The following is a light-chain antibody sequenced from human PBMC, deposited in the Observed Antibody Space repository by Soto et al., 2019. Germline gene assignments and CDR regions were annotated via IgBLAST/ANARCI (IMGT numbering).Light chain of an antibody. V-gene: IGKV1-39*01. CDR3: QQSYSTPPT. CDR1: QSISSY. J-gene: IGKJ5*01. CDR2: AAS. Sequence: IQMTQSPSSVSASVGDRVTITCRASQSISSYLNWYQQKPGKAPKLLIYAASSLQSGVPSRFSGSGSGTDFTLTISSLQPEDFATYYCQQSYSTPPTFGQGRLLEIK.